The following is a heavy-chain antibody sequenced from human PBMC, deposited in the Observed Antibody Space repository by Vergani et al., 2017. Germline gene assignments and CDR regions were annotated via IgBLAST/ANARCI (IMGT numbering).Heavy chain of an antibody. J-gene: IGHJ4*02. CDR2: ISGSGGST. D-gene: IGHD5-12*01. V-gene: IGHV3-23*01. Sequence: EVQLLESGGGLVQPGGSLRLSCAASGFTFSSYAMSWVRQAPGKGLEWVSAISGSGGSTYYADSVKGRFTISRDNSKSTLYLQMNSLRAEDTAVYYCAKDSGMATIGEGNYWGQGTLVTVSS. CDR3: AKDSGMATIGEGNY. CDR1: GFTFSSYA.